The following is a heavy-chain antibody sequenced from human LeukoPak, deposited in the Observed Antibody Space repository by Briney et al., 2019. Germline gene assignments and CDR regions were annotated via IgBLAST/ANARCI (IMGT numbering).Heavy chain of an antibody. CDR3: ARDWKDPAAFDI. V-gene: IGHV5-51*01. D-gene: IGHD1-1*01. Sequence: GESLRISCNASGYXFTSYWIGWVRQMPGKGLEWMAIINPGDSDTRYSPSFQGQVTISADKSISTAYLQWSSLKASDTAMYFCARDWKDPAAFDIWGQGTMVTVSS. CDR2: INPGDSDT. CDR1: GYXFTSYW. J-gene: IGHJ3*02.